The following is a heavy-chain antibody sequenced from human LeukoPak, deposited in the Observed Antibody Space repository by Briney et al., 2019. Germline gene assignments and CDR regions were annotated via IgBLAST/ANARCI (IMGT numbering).Heavy chain of an antibody. CDR3: AKSKSPYPMDYIFDF. Sequence: GGSLRLSCAASGSSFSSYGMHWVRQAPGKGLEWVAVISNDGSITKYGDSVKGRFTISRDNSKNTLYVQMNSLRTDDAAVYYCAKSKSPYPMDYIFDFWGQGTLVTVSS. V-gene: IGHV3-30*18. J-gene: IGHJ4*02. D-gene: IGHD4-11*01. CDR2: ISNDGSIT. CDR1: GSSFSSYG.